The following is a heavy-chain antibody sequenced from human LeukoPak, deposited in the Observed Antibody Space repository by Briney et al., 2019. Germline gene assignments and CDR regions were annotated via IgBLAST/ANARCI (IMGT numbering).Heavy chain of an antibody. CDR3: ARGSYTMSAHAFDI. J-gene: IGHJ3*02. V-gene: IGHV1-2*02. Sequence: ASVKVSCKASGYTFTSYYMHWVRQAPGQELEWMGWINPNSGGTNYAQKFQGRVTMTRDTSISTAYMELSRLRSDDTAVYYCARGSYTMSAHAFDIWGQGTMVTVSS. CDR2: INPNSGGT. CDR1: GYTFTSYY. D-gene: IGHD3-10*02.